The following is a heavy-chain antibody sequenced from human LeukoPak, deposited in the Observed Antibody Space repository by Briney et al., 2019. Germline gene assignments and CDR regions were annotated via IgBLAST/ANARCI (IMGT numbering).Heavy chain of an antibody. V-gene: IGHV4-4*02. CDR3: AREAPRVYYDSSGTWGYYFDY. D-gene: IGHD3-22*01. CDR2: IYHSGST. J-gene: IGHJ4*02. CDR1: GGSISSSNW. Sequence: PSGTLSLTCAVSGGSISSSNWWSWVRQPPGKGLEWIGEIYHSGSTNYNPSLKSRVTISVDKSKNQFSLKLSSVTAADTAVYYCAREAPRVYYDSSGTWGYYFDYWGQGTLVTVSS.